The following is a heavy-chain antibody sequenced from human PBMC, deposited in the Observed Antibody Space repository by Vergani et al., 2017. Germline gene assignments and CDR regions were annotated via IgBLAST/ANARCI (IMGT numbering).Heavy chain of an antibody. CDR1: GGTFSSYA. CDR3: ARDVHPIDSSRPVGY. V-gene: IGHV1-18*01. D-gene: IGHD6-13*01. J-gene: IGHJ4*02. Sequence: QVQLVQSGAEVKKPGSSVKVSCKASGGTFSSYAISWVRQAPGQGLEWMGRISAYNGNTNYAQKLQGRVTMTTDTSTSTAYMELRSLRSDDTAVYYCARDVHPIDSSRPVGYWGQGTLVTVSS. CDR2: ISAYNGNT.